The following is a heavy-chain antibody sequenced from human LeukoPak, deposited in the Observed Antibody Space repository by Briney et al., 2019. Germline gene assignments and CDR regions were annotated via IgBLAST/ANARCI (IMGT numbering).Heavy chain of an antibody. CDR1: GFTFSDYW. CDR3: AKDPVDATPIDY. V-gene: IGHV3-74*01. CDR2: INPDGSDT. Sequence: GGSLRLSCAAPGFTFSDYWMHWVRQVPGKGLVWVSYINPDGSDTNYADSVKGRFTISRDNAKNRLYLQMSGLRAEDTAVYYCAKDPVDATPIDYWGQGTLVTVSS. D-gene: IGHD2-15*01. J-gene: IGHJ4*02.